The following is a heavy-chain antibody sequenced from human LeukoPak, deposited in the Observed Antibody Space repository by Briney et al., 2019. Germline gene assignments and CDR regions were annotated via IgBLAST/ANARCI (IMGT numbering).Heavy chain of an antibody. Sequence: SETLSLTCIVSGGSISSSSYYWGWIRQPPGKGLEWIGSIYNSGNTYYNPSLRSRVTISVDTSKNQFSLKLSSVTAADTAVYYCARERYYYDSSSEGNYWGQGTLVTVSS. CDR1: GGSISSSSYY. V-gene: IGHV4-39*01. J-gene: IGHJ4*02. CDR3: ARERYYYDSSSEGNY. D-gene: IGHD3-22*01. CDR2: IYNSGNT.